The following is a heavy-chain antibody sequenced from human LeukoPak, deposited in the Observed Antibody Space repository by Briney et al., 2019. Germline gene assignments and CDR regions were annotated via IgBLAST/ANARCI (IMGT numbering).Heavy chain of an antibody. CDR1: GFTFSSYG. V-gene: IGHV3-33*01. CDR3: AREPKRELGLDP. CDR2: IWYDGSNK. J-gene: IGHJ5*02. D-gene: IGHD3-10*01. Sequence: QPGRSLRLSCAASGFTFSSYGMHWVRQAPGKGLEWVAVIWYDGSNKYYADSVKGRFTISRDNSKNTLYLQMNSLRAEDTAVYYCAREPKRELGLDPWGQGTLVTVSS.